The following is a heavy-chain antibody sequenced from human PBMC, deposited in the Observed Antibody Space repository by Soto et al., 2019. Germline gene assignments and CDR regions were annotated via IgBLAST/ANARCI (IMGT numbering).Heavy chain of an antibody. CDR1: GHTFTSYG. D-gene: IGHD3-22*01. Sequence: ASVKVSCKASGHTFTSYGISWVRQAPGQGLEWMGWISAYNGNTNYAQKLQGRVTMTTDTSTSTAYMELRSLRSDDTAVYYCAREGSSGYGALYYYYGMDVWGQGTTVTVS. J-gene: IGHJ6*02. CDR3: AREGSSGYGALYYYYGMDV. CDR2: ISAYNGNT. V-gene: IGHV1-18*04.